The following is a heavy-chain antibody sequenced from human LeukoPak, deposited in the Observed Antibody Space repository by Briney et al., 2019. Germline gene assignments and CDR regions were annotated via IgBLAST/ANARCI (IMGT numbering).Heavy chain of an antibody. CDR1: GFTFSTYS. CDR3: ARVQGNHDAFDI. J-gene: IGHJ3*02. CDR2: ISSSSSYI. D-gene: IGHD1-14*01. V-gene: IGHV3-21*01. Sequence: GGSLRLSCAASGFTFSTYSMNWVRQAPGKGLEWVSSISSSSSYIYYADSVKGRFTISRDNAKNSLYLQMNSLRAEDTAVYYCARVQGNHDAFDIWGQGTMVTVSS.